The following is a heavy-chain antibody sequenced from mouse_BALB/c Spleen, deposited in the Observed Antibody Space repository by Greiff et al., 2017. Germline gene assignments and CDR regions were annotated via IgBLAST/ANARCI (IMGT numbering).Heavy chain of an antibody. CDR3: ARIYYGNSYYFDY. D-gene: IGHD2-1*01. CDR1: GFTFSSYA. J-gene: IGHJ2*01. V-gene: IGHV5-9-4*01. CDR2: ISSGGSYT. Sequence: EVQLVESGGGLVKPGGSLKLSCAASGFTFSSYAMSWVRQSPEKRLEWVAEISSGGSYTYYPDTVTGRFTISRDNAKNTLYLEMSSLRSEDTAMYYCARIYYGNSYYFDYWGQGTTLTVSS.